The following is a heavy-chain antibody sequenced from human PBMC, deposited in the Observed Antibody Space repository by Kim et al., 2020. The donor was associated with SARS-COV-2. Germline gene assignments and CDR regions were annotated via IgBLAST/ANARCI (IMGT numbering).Heavy chain of an antibody. D-gene: IGHD3-22*01. CDR1: GFTVSSNY. CDR3: ASPPVELYDSSGYWYY. J-gene: IGHJ4*02. Sequence: GGSLRLSCAASGFTVSSNYMSWVRQAPGKGLEWVSVIYSGGGTYYADSVKGRFTISRDNSKNTLYLQMNSLRAEDTAVYYCASPPVELYDSSGYWYYWGQGTLVTVSS. V-gene: IGHV3-66*01. CDR2: IYSGGGT.